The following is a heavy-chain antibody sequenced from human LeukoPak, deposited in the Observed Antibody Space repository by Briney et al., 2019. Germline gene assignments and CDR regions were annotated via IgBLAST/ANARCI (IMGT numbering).Heavy chain of an antibody. Sequence: PGGSLRLSCAASGFTFSAYTMNWVRQAPAKGLEWVSSITSSSTYIYYAESVKGRFTISRDNAKNSLYLQINGLRGEYTAVYYCARGVVRFYYWGQGTRATVSS. J-gene: IGHJ4*02. CDR2: ITSSSTYI. D-gene: IGHD2-21*01. CDR3: ARGVVRFYY. CDR1: GFTFSAYT. V-gene: IGHV3-21*01.